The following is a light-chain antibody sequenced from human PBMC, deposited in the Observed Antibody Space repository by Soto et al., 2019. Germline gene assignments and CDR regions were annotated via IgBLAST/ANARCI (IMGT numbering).Light chain of an antibody. Sequence: DIQMTQSPSTLSASVGDRVTITCRTSQSISTYLAWYQQKAGKAPKLLIYGASNLESGVPSRFSGSGSGTEFTLTISSLQPDDFATYYCQQYNSSFPYTFGQGTKLEIK. V-gene: IGKV1-5*01. CDR3: QQYNSSFPYT. CDR2: GAS. J-gene: IGKJ2*01. CDR1: QSISTY.